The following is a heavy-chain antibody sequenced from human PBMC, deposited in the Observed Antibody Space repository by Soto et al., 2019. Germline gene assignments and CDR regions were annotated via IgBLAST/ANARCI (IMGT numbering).Heavy chain of an antibody. CDR1: GASISSRNYF. Sequence: QVQLQESGPGLVKPSQTLSLTCTVSGASISSRNYFWGWIRQLPGKGLEWIAYMSYSGTTHYNPSLKTRLIISLDTSTNQFSLKLSSVTAADSAGYFCARSCSGGDCEYAFDIWGQGTMVTVSS. D-gene: IGHD2-21*01. V-gene: IGHV4-31*03. J-gene: IGHJ3*02. CDR2: MSYSGTT. CDR3: ARSCSGGDCEYAFDI.